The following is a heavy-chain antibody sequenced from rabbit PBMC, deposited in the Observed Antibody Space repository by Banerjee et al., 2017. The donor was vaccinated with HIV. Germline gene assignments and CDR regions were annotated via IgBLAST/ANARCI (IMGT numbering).Heavy chain of an antibody. V-gene: IGHV1S7*01. Sequence: QLKESGGGLVQPGGSLKLSCKASGFDFSNYYMSWVRQAPGKGLEWIGYIDPDYGSTDYASWVNGRFTISSHHAQNTLYLQLNSLTAADTATYFCARGLVAGVLDLWGQGTLVTVS. CDR2: IDPDYGST. CDR3: ARGLVAGVLDL. CDR1: GFDFSNYY. D-gene: IGHD3-3*01. J-gene: IGHJ3*01.